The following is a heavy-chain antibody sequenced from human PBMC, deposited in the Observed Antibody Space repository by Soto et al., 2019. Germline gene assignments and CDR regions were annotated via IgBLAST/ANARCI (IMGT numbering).Heavy chain of an antibody. CDR3: ARSVFP. V-gene: IGHV4-34*01. CDR1: GGSFRGYY. CDR2: INHSGST. J-gene: IGHJ5*02. Sequence: PSETLSLTCAVYGGSFRGYYWSWIRQPPGKGLEWIGEINHSGSTNYNPSLKSRVIISVDTSRKQFSLKLTSVTAADTAVYYCARSVFPWGQGTLVTVSS.